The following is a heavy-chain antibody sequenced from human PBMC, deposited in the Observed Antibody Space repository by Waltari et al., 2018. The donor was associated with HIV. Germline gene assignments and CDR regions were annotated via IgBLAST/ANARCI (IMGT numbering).Heavy chain of an antibody. CDR1: GFTFSSYA. J-gene: IGHJ5*02. CDR2: ISGSGAST. CDR3: AKDLGLAAAGIRTNWFDP. Sequence: EVQLLESGGGLVQPGGSLRLSCAASGFTFSSYAMSWVRQAPGKGLEWVSAISGSGASTYYADSVKGRFTISRDNSKNTLYLQMNSLRAEDTAVYYCAKDLGLAAAGIRTNWFDPWGQGTLVTVSS. D-gene: IGHD6-13*01. V-gene: IGHV3-23*01.